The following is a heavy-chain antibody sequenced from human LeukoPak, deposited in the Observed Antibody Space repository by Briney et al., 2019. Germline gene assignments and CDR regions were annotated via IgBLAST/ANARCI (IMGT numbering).Heavy chain of an antibody. J-gene: IGHJ4*02. CDR1: GFTFSSYW. D-gene: IGHD3-10*01. CDR3: TRDITLTRGGRSDY. V-gene: IGHV3-74*01. CDR2: INNDGTTT. Sequence: PGGCLRLSCAGSGFTFSSYWMYWVRQAPGKGLVWVSRINNDGTTTNFADSVKGRFTISRDNTKNTVYLHMNSLRAEDTAVYYCTRDITLTRGGRSDYWGQGTLVTVSS.